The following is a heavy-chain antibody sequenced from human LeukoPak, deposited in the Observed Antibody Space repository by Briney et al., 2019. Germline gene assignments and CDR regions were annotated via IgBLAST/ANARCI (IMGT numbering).Heavy chain of an antibody. CDR2: INSDESST. CDR1: GFTFSSYW. J-gene: IGHJ4*02. V-gene: IGHV3-74*01. D-gene: IGHD3-22*01. CDR3: ARDYYDSSGYFDGLNY. Sequence: GGSLRLSCAASGFTFSSYWMHWVRQAPGKGVVWVSRINSDESSTSYADSVKGRFTISTDNAKNTLYLQMNSLRAEDTAVYYCARDYYDSSGYFDGLNYWGQGTLVTVSS.